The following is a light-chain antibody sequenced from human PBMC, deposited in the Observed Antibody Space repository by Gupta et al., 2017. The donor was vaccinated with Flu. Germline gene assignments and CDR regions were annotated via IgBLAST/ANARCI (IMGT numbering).Light chain of an antibody. J-gene: IGKJ1*01. CDR1: QSVSSNY. CDR2: GAS. V-gene: IGKV3-20*01. CDR3: QHYGNSLWT. Sequence: EIVLTQSPGTLSLSPGERATLSCRASQSVSSNYLAWYQQKPGQAPRLLIYGASSRATGIPDRFSGRASGTDFTLSISRLEPEDFAVYYCQHYGNSLWTFGQGTKVE.